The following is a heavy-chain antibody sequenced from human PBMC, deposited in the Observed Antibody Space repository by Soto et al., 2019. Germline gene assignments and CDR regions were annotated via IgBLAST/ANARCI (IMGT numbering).Heavy chain of an antibody. CDR1: GYTLTELS. CDR3: ATADYYGSGSYYKSLDY. CDR2: FDPEDGET. Sequence: ASVKVSCKVSGYTLTELSMHWVRQAPGKGLEWMGGFDPEDGETIYAQKFQGRVTMTEDTSTDTAYMELSSLRSADTAVYYCATADYYGSGSYYKSLDYWGQGTLVTVSS. D-gene: IGHD3-10*01. J-gene: IGHJ4*02. V-gene: IGHV1-24*01.